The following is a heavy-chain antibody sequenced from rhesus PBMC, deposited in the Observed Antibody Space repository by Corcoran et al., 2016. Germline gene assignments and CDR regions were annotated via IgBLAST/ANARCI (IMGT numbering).Heavy chain of an antibody. D-gene: IGHD7-45*01. Sequence: EVQLVQSGAEVKKPGASVKISCKASGYTFTDYYLHWVRQATGKGLEWMGLVDPEDGESIHAQKFQDRVTITADTSTDTAYMELSSLRSEDTAVYYCATSLTGDRYFDYWGQGVLVTVSS. CDR1: GYTFTDYY. CDR3: ATSLTGDRYFDY. CDR2: VDPEDGES. J-gene: IGHJ4*01. V-gene: IGHV1-111*02.